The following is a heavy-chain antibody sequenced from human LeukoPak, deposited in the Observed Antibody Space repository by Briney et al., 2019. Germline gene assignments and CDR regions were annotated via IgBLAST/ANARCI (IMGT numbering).Heavy chain of an antibody. CDR3: ARDRTVVVVVAATQAHWFDP. CDR2: FSYSGST. V-gene: IGHV4-39*07. Sequence: PSETLSLTCTVSGDSISSSSYYWGWIRQPPGKGLEWIGSFSYSGSTYYHPSLKSRVTISVDTSKSQFSLKLSSVTAADTAVYYCARDRTVVVVVAATQAHWFDPWGQGTLVTVSS. CDR1: GDSISSSSYY. D-gene: IGHD2-15*01. J-gene: IGHJ5*02.